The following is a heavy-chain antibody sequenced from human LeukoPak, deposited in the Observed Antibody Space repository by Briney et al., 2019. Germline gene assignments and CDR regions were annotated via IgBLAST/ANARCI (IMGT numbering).Heavy chain of an antibody. D-gene: IGHD3-10*01. CDR3: AKLAGGDYYYYYYMDV. CDR2: IRNDGSNK. CDR1: GFTFSNYG. J-gene: IGHJ6*03. Sequence: GGSLRLSCAASGFTFSNYGMHWVGQAPGKGLEWVAFIRNDGSNKYYVDGSNKYYTDSVKGRFTISRDNFKNTLYLQMNSMRGEDTAVYYCAKLAGGDYYYYYYMDVWGKGTTVTVSS. V-gene: IGHV3-30*02.